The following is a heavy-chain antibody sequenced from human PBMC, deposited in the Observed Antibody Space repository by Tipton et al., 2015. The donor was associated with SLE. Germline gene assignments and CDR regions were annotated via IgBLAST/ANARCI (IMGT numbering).Heavy chain of an antibody. CDR1: GDSISSGNYY. J-gene: IGHJ6*03. V-gene: IGHV4-39*07. D-gene: IGHD3-10*01. CDR3: ARGGLGEEKTYMDV. Sequence: TLSLTCTVSGDSISSGNYYWSWIRQPAGRGLEWIGSMYYSGITYYNASLKSRVVISVDTSKNQFSLKLNSVTAADTAMYFCARGGLGEEKTYMDVWGRGTMVTVSS. CDR2: MYYSGIT.